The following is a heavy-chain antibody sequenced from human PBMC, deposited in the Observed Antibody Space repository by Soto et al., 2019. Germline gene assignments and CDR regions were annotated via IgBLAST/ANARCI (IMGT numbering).Heavy chain of an antibody. CDR1: GYTFTSYD. Sequence: ASVKVSCKASGYTFTSYDINWVRQATGQGLEWMGWMNPNSGNTGYAQKFQGRVTMTRNTSISTAYMELSSLRSEDTAVYYCVRGGGQQQLLWFDPWGQGTLVTVSS. CDR3: VRGGGQQQLLWFDP. D-gene: IGHD6-13*01. CDR2: MNPNSGNT. V-gene: IGHV1-8*01. J-gene: IGHJ5*02.